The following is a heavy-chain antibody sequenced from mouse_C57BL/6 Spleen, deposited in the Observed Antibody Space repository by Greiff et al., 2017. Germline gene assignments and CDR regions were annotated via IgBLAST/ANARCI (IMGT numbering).Heavy chain of an antibody. J-gene: IGHJ4*01. CDR2: IYPGSGST. CDR3: ARKDAGSRSIGY. V-gene: IGHV1-55*01. D-gene: IGHD1-1*01. Sequence: QVQLQQPGAELVKPGASVKMSCKASGYTFTSYWITWVKQRPGQGLEWIGDIYPGSGSTNYNEKFKSKATLTVDTSSSTAYMQLSSLTSEDSAVYNCARKDAGSRSIGYWGDGNSVTVSS. CDR1: GYTFTSYW.